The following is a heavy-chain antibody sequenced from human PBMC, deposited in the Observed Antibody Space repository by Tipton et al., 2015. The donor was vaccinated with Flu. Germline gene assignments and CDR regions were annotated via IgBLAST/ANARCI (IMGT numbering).Heavy chain of an antibody. Sequence: TLSLTCTVSGGSTSSYYWSWIRQPPGKGLEWIGYIYYSGSTNYNPSLKSRVTISVDTSKNQLSLKLSSVTAADTAVYYCARAPDSIVGATVFDYWGQGTLVTVSS. CDR3: ARAPDSIVGATVFDY. D-gene: IGHD1-26*01. V-gene: IGHV4-59*01. J-gene: IGHJ4*02. CDR1: GGSTSSYY. CDR2: IYYSGST.